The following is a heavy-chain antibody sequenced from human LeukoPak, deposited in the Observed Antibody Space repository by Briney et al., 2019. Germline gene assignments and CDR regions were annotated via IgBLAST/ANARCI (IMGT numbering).Heavy chain of an antibody. CDR2: ISYDGSNK. Sequence: GGSLRLSCAASGFTFSSYAMHWVRQAPGKGLEWVAVISYDGSNKYYADSVKGRFTISRDNSKNTLYLQMNSLRAEDTAVYYCAKDSWQWLVRYYFDYWGQGTLVTVSS. CDR3: AKDSWQWLVRYYFDY. V-gene: IGHV3-30*04. CDR1: GFTFSSYA. J-gene: IGHJ4*02. D-gene: IGHD6-19*01.